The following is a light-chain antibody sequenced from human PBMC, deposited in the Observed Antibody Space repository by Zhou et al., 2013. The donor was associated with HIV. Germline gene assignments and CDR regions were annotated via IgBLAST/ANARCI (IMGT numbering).Light chain of an antibody. CDR2: AAS. J-gene: IGKJ1*01. CDR1: QGISSS. V-gene: IGKV1-16*01. Sequence: DIQMTQSPSSVSASVGDRVTITCRASQGISSSLAWYQQKPGKAPKLLIYAASNLESGVPSRFSGRGSGTEFTLTISSLQPEDFATYYCQQYKSEPPTFGRGTKVEVK. CDR3: QQYKSEPPT.